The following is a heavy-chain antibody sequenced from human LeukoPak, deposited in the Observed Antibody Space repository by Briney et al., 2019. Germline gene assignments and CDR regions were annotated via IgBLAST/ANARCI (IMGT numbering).Heavy chain of an antibody. V-gene: IGHV3-7*01. Sequence: GGSLRLSCAASGFTFSSYWMTWVRQAPGKGLEWVANIKQDGSEKYYVDSVKGRFTISRDNANNSLYLQMNSLSAEDTAIYYCARLYYYNSGRSYPSIYFDYWGQGTLVTVSS. CDR3: ARLYYYNSGRSYPSIYFDY. J-gene: IGHJ4*02. CDR1: GFTFSSYW. D-gene: IGHD3-10*01. CDR2: IKQDGSEK.